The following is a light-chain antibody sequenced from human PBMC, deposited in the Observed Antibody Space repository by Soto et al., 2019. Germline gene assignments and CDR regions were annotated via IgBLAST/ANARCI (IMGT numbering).Light chain of an antibody. Sequence: IQLTQSPSSLSASVGDRVTITCRASQGISSFLAWYQQKQGKAPKLLLYGASTLQSGVPSRFSGRGSGTDFTLTIGSVQPEDFATYYCQQLNSFPIPFGPGTKVDIK. CDR2: GAS. CDR3: QQLNSFPIP. V-gene: IGKV1-9*01. J-gene: IGKJ3*01. CDR1: QGISSF.